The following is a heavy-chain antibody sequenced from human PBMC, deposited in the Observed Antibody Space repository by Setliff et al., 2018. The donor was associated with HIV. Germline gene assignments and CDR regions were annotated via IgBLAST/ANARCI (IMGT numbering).Heavy chain of an antibody. D-gene: IGHD3-10*01. Sequence: ASVKVSCKISGYTLTEVSMHWVRQAPGKGLEWMGYFDPQDGETIYAQKFQGRVTMTEDTSTDTAYMELRSLRSDDTAVYYCATDRTQTGISLVRGIITDPARFPLDYWGQGTLVTVSS. CDR1: GYTLTEVS. CDR2: FDPQDGET. V-gene: IGHV1-24*01. J-gene: IGHJ4*02. CDR3: ATDRTQTGISLVRGIITDPARFPLDY.